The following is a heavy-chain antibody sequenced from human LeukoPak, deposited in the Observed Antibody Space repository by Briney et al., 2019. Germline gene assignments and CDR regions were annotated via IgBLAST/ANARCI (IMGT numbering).Heavy chain of an antibody. CDR1: GFTFSSYA. CDR3: AREYCSGGRCQYYFDY. Sequence: GGSLRLSCAASGFTFSSYAMHWVRQAPGKGLEYVSGISSDGGSPFHVNSVKGRFTISRDNSKDTLYLQMGSLRAEDMAVYYCAREYCSGGRCQYYFDYWGQGTLVSVSS. CDR2: ISSDGGSP. D-gene: IGHD2-15*01. V-gene: IGHV3-64*01. J-gene: IGHJ4*02.